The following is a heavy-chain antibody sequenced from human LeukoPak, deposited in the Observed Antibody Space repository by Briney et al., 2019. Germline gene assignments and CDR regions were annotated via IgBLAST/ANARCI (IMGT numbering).Heavy chain of an antibody. CDR2: ISYSGSI. J-gene: IGHJ5*02. CDR3: ARYTNNWFDP. Sequence: SETLSLTCTVSGVSISSHYWTWIRQPPGKGLEWIGYISYSGSINYNPSLKSRVTLSVDTSKNQLSLKLSSVTAADTAVYYCARYTNNWFDPWGQGTLVTVPS. V-gene: IGHV4-59*11. CDR1: GVSISSHY. D-gene: IGHD2-2*02.